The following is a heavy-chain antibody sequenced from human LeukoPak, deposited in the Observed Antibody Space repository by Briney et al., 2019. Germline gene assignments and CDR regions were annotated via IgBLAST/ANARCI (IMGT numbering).Heavy chain of an antibody. J-gene: IGHJ4*02. V-gene: IGHV4-34*01. CDR2: INHSGST. D-gene: IGHD3-10*01. Sequence: PSETLSLTCAVYGGSFSGYYWSWIRQPPGKGLEWIGEINHSGSTNYNPSLKSRVTISVDTSKNQFSLKLSSVPAADTAVYYCAREALTRGSGSYYSYYFDYWGQGTLVTVSS. CDR3: AREALTRGSGSYYSYYFDY. CDR1: GGSFSGYY.